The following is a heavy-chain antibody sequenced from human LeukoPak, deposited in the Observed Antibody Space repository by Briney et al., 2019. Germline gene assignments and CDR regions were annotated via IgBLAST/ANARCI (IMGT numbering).Heavy chain of an antibody. Sequence: PGGSLRLSCAASGFTFSSYGMHWVRQAPGKGLEWVAVIWYDGSNKYYADSVKGRFTISRDNSKNTLYLQMNSLRAEDTAVYYCQRETDAFDIWGQGTMVTVSS. V-gene: IGHV3-33*01. CDR2: IWYDGSNK. CDR3: QRETDAFDI. D-gene: IGHD1-26*01. CDR1: GFTFSSYG. J-gene: IGHJ3*02.